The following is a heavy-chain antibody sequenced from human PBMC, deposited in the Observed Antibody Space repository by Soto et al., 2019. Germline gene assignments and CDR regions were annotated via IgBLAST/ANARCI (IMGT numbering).Heavy chain of an antibody. CDR1: GGSISSSY. CDR2: MDYSGSS. D-gene: IGHD6-13*01. V-gene: IGHV4-59*08. CDR3: ARNKLEVAAAGTYYFDY. J-gene: IGHJ4*02. Sequence: SETLSLTCTVSGGSISSSYWSWVRQPPGKGLEWIGYMDYSGSSNYNPSLKSRVTISVDTSKNQFSPKLSSVTAADTAVYYCARNKLEVAAAGTYYFDYWGQGTLVTVS.